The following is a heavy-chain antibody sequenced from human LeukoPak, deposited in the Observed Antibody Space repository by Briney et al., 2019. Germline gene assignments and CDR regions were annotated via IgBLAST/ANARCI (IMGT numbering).Heavy chain of an antibody. V-gene: IGHV4-34*01. CDR2: INHSGIT. J-gene: IGHJ4*02. D-gene: IGHD3-22*01. Sequence: SETLSLTCAVYGGSFSGYYWSWIRQPPGKGLEWIGEINHSGITYYNPSLKSRVTISVDTSKNQFSLKLSSVTAADTAVYYCARWGKNYYDSSGYLDYWGQGTLVTVSS. CDR3: ARWGKNYYDSSGYLDY. CDR1: GGSFSGYY.